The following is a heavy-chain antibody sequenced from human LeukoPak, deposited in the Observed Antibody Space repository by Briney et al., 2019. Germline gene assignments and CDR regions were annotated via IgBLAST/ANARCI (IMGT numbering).Heavy chain of an antibody. V-gene: IGHV3-66*02. CDR2: IYSGGST. J-gene: IGHJ4*02. Sequence: PGGSLRLSCAASGFTVSSNYMSWVRQAPGKGLEWVSVIYSGGSTYYADSVKGRFTISRDNSKNTLYLQMNSLRAEDTAVYYCAREHSGSPSGYWGQGTLVTVSS. CDR3: AREHSGSPSGY. CDR1: GFTVSSNY. D-gene: IGHD1-26*01.